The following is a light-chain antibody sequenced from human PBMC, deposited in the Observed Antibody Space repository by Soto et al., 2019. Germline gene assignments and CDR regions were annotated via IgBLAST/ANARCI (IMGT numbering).Light chain of an antibody. J-gene: IGLJ2*01. CDR1: RSDVGGYNY. Sequence: QSVLTQPASVSGAPGQSITISCTGTRSDVGGYNYVSWYQQHPGKAPKLMIYDVSNRPSGVSNRFSGSKSGNTASLTISWLQAEDEAYYYCSSYTSSSTVVFGGGTKLTVL. CDR3: SSYTSSSTVV. CDR2: DVS. V-gene: IGLV2-14*01.